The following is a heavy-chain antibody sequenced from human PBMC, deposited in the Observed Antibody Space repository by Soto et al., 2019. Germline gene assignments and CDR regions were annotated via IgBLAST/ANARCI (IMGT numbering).Heavy chain of an antibody. CDR3: ARPHLRLWSYGMDV. J-gene: IGHJ6*02. D-gene: IGHD3-10*01. CDR2: ISSSGSTI. CDR1: GFTFSDYY. V-gene: IGHV3-11*01. Sequence: QVQLVESGGGLIKPGGSLRLSCAASGFTFSDYYMSWIRQAPGKGLEWVSYISSSGSTIYYADSVKGRFTISRDNAKNTLYLQMNSLRAEDAAVYYCARPHLRLWSYGMDVWGQGTTVTVSS.